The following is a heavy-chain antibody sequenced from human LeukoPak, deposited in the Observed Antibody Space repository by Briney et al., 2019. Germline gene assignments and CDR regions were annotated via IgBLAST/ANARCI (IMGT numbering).Heavy chain of an antibody. CDR3: ARGSKLTGDPNFDY. CDR1: GGSISSGGYY. J-gene: IGHJ4*02. Sequence: SGTLSLTCTVSGGSISSGGYYWSWIRQHPGKGLEWIGYIYYSGSTYYNPSLKSRVTISVDTSKNQFSLKLSSVTAADTAVYYCARGSKLTGDPNFDYWGQGTLVTVSS. CDR2: IYYSGST. D-gene: IGHD7-27*01. V-gene: IGHV4-31*03.